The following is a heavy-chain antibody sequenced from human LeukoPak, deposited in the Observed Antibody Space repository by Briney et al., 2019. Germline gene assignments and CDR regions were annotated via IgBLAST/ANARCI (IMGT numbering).Heavy chain of an antibody. Sequence: GGSLRLSCAASGFTFSSYEMNWVRQAPGKGLEWVSYSSSSGSTIFYADSVKGRFTISRDNAKDSLYLQMNSLRAEDTAVYYCARQQPAFDYWGQGTLVTVSS. CDR2: SSSSGSTI. D-gene: IGHD6-13*01. V-gene: IGHV3-48*03. J-gene: IGHJ4*02. CDR1: GFTFSSYE. CDR3: ARQQPAFDY.